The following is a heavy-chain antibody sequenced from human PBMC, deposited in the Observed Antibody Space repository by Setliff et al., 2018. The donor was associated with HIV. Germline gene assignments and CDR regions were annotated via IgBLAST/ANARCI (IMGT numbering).Heavy chain of an antibody. CDR1: GFTFIDFA. CDR2: ISSSGSYI. CDR3: ARVVDTSGGYWGSFYRYMDV. J-gene: IGHJ6*03. D-gene: IGHD3-10*01. Sequence: PGGSLRLSCAASGFTFIDFALNWVRQAPGKGPEWVSSISSSGSYIYYARSVKGRSTISRDNAKSSLYLQMSSLTADDTAAYYCARVVDTSGGYWGSFYRYMDVWGKGTTVTVSS. V-gene: IGHV3-21*04.